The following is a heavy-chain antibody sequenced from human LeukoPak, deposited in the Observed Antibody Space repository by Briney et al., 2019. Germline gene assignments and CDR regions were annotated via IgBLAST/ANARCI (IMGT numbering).Heavy chain of an antibody. CDR3: ARWGSGPETRFDY. V-gene: IGHV3-53*01. J-gene: IGHJ4*02. D-gene: IGHD2-15*01. CDR2: IYSGGST. Sequence: QTGGSLRLSCAASGFTFTDYYMSWIRQAPGKGLEWVSVIYSGGSTYYADSVKGRFTISRDNSKNTLYLQMNSLRAEDTAVYYCARWGSGPETRFDYWGQGTLVTVSS. CDR1: GFTFTDYY.